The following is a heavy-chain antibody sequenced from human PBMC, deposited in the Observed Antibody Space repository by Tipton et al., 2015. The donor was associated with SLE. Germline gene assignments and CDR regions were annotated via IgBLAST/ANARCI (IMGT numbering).Heavy chain of an antibody. J-gene: IGHJ4*02. D-gene: IGHD6-13*01. V-gene: IGHV4-34*01. CDR1: GGSFSAYY. Sequence: TLSLTCAVYGGSFSAYYWSWIRQPPGKGLEWIGEINHRGSTNYNPSLKSRVTISVDTSKNQFSLKLSSVTAADTAVYYCARGRLIAAAGPFDYWGQGTLVTVSS. CDR3: ARGRLIAAAGPFDY. CDR2: INHRGST.